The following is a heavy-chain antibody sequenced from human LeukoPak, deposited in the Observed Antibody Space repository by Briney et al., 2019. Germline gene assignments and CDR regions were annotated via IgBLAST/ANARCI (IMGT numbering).Heavy chain of an antibody. J-gene: IGHJ5*02. Sequence: SQSLSLTSAIHGCTFTPDTPAQHCPLHHRPKHPDSLKRTYSRSKWYNYYSVSVKSRITITADTSKNHFSLQLNSVTPEDTAMYYCARSLAVAGRNWFAPWGQGTLVTVSS. CDR1: GCTFTPDTPA. CDR3: ARSLAVAGRNWFAP. D-gene: IGHD6-19*01. V-gene: IGHV6-1*01. CDR2: TYSRSKWYN.